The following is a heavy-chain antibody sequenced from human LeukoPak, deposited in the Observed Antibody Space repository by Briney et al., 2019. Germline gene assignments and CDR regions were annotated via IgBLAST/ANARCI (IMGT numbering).Heavy chain of an antibody. J-gene: IGHJ5*02. CDR1: GGSFSGYY. D-gene: IGHD3-16*02. Sequence: ASETLSLTCAVYGGSFSGYYWSWIRQPPGKGLEWIGYIYYSGSTNYNPSLKSRVTISVDTSKNQFSLKLSSVTAADTAVYYCARDQREHYDYVWGSYRHNWFDPWGQGTLVTVSS. CDR2: IYYSGST. V-gene: IGHV4-59*01. CDR3: ARDQREHYDYVWGSYRHNWFDP.